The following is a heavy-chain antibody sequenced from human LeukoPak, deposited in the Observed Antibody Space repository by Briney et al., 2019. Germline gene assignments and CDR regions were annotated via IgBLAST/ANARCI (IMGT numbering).Heavy chain of an antibody. V-gene: IGHV5-51*01. J-gene: IGHJ4*02. Sequence: GESLKISCKGSGYSFTSYWIGWVRQMPGKGLEWMGIIYPGDSDTRYSPSFQGRVTISADKSISTAYLQWSSLKASDTAMYYCARHVHGSGSYYNGMGGYFDYWGQGTLVTVSS. CDR3: ARHVHGSGSYYNGMGGYFDY. CDR2: IYPGDSDT. CDR1: GYSFTSYW. D-gene: IGHD3-10*01.